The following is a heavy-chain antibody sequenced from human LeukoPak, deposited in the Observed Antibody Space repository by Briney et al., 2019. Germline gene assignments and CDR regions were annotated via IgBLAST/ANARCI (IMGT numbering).Heavy chain of an antibody. CDR3: ARGGPNPGENYYFDY. J-gene: IGHJ4*02. V-gene: IGHV3-7*01. D-gene: IGHD3-10*01. CDR1: GFTFTNYW. Sequence: PGGSLRLSCATFGFTFTNYWMAWVRQAPGKGLEWVANIKDDGSETNYLDAVKGRFTISRDNSKNTLYLQMNSLRVEDTAVYYCARGGPNPGENYYFDYWGQGNLVTVSS. CDR2: IKDDGSET.